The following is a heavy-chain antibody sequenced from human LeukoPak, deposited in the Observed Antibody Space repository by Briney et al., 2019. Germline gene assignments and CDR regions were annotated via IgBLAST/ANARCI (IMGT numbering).Heavy chain of an antibody. Sequence: PGGSLRLSCAASGFTFSDHYMDWVRQAPGKGLEWVGRTRNKANSYTTEYAASVKGRFTISRDDSKNSLYLQMNSLKTEDTAVYYCARSLRKYSYGYVEDYFDYWGQGTLVTVSS. CDR1: GFTFSDHY. J-gene: IGHJ4*02. CDR2: TRNKANSYTT. CDR3: ARSLRKYSYGYVEDYFDY. V-gene: IGHV3-72*01. D-gene: IGHD5-18*01.